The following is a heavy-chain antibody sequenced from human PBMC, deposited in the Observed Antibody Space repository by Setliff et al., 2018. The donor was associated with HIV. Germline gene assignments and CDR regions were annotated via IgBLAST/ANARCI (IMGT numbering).Heavy chain of an antibody. D-gene: IGHD6-13*01. CDR1: GITFDDYA. CDR2: ISWDGGST. CDR3: AKDGAVAGGYGMDV. V-gene: IGHV3-43D*03. Sequence: GESLTISCAASGITFDDYAMHWVRQAPGKGLEWVSLISWDGGSTYYADSVKGRFTISRDNSKNSLYLQMNSLRVEDTALYYCAKDGAVAGGYGMDVWGQGTTVTVSS. J-gene: IGHJ6*02.